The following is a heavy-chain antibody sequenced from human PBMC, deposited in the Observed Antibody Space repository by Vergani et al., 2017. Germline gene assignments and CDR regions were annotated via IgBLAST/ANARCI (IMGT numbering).Heavy chain of an antibody. J-gene: IGHJ3*02. D-gene: IGHD3-22*01. CDR2: FDPEDGET. Sequence: QVQLVQSGAEVKKPGASVKVSCKVSGYTLTELSMHWVRQAPGKGLEWMGGFDPEDGETIYAQKFQGRVTMTEDTATDTAYMELSSLRSEDTAVYYCATVGPTMIVVVGAFDIWGQGTMVTVSS. CDR1: GYTLTELS. CDR3: ATVGPTMIVVVGAFDI. V-gene: IGHV1-24*01.